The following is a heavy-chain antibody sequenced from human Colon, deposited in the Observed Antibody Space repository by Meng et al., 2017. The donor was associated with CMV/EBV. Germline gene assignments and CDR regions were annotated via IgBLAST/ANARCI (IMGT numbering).Heavy chain of an antibody. CDR1: VFTFSSYG. J-gene: IGHJ4*02. CDR2: ITASGAST. D-gene: IGHD3-16*01. V-gene: IGHV3-23*01. Sequence: GHWCVCGGGLVHPGGSLRLSCAASVFTFSSYGMNWVRHAPGKGLEWVSGITASGASTYYADSVKGRFTISRDNSKNTLYLQMNSLRADDTAVYYCAKNWGNDFWGQGTLVTVSS. CDR3: AKNWGNDF.